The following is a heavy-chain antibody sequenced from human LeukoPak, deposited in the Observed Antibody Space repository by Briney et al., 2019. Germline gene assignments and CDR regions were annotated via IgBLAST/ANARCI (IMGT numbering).Heavy chain of an antibody. Sequence: ASVKVSCKVSGYTFTGYCIHWVRQAPGQGLEWMGWISAYNGNTDYAQKFQGRVTMTTDTSTSTAYMELRSLRSDDTAIYYCARETAVRFDPWGQGTLVTVSS. J-gene: IGHJ5*02. D-gene: IGHD6-19*01. CDR3: ARETAVRFDP. V-gene: IGHV1-18*04. CDR2: ISAYNGNT. CDR1: GYTFTGYC.